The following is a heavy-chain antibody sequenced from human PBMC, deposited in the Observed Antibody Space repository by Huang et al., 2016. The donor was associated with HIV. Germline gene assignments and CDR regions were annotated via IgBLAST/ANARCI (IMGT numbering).Heavy chain of an antibody. D-gene: IGHD2-15*01. V-gene: IGHV3-30*18. J-gene: IGHJ4*02. CDR3: AKESRWFSDFDH. Sequence: QVHLVESGGGVVQPGGSLRLSCAASGFKLSGFGMHWVRQAPGKGLGGVAVISNDGRSQFYTDSVKGRFTISRDNSDNTLSLQMKGLRPDDTAVYYCAKESRWFSDFDHWGQGVLVSVSS. CDR2: ISNDGRSQ. CDR1: GFKLSGFG.